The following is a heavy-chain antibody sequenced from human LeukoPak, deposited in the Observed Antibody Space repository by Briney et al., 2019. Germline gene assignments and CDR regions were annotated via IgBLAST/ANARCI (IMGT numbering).Heavy chain of an antibody. CDR3: ARDIPGYWSKYYYGMDV. CDR1: GDSVSSNSAA. D-gene: IGHD2-8*02. J-gene: IGHJ6*02. CDR2: TYYRSKWYN. V-gene: IGHV6-1*01. Sequence: SQTLSLTCAISGDSVSSNSAAWNWIRQSPSRGLEWLGRTYYRSKWYNDYAVSVKSRITINPDTSKNQFSLQLNSVTPDDTAVYYCARDIPGYWSKYYYGMDVWGQGTTVTVSS.